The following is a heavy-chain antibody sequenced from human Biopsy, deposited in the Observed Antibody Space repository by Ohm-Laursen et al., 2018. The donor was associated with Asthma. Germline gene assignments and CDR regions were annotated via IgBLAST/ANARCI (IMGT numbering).Heavy chain of an antibody. CDR2: IMIVFGKT. CDR3: ARCQVGYSSGWSLLLKKIYYSGMDV. Sequence: ASVTVSCKAPGGTFSNFAISWARQAPGQGLEWLGGIMIVFGKTNYAQKFQGRVTTTAKESTSTAYMEVTSLRSEDTAIYYCARCQVGYSSGWSLLLKKIYYSGMDVWGQGNAVTVSS. J-gene: IGHJ6*02. CDR1: GGTFSNFA. V-gene: IGHV1-69*13. D-gene: IGHD6-19*01.